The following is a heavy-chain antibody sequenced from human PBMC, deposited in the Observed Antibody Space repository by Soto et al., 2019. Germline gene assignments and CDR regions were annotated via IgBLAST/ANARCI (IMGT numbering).Heavy chain of an antibody. D-gene: IGHD5-18*01. CDR2: IYYSGST. Sequence: SETLSLACTVSGGSISSGGYYWSWIRQHPGKGLEWIGYIYYSGSTYYNPSLKSRVTISVDRSKNQFSLKLSSVTAADTAVYYCARVRQDTAMVLDYWGQGTLVTVSS. V-gene: IGHV4-30-2*01. CDR3: ARVRQDTAMVLDY. CDR1: GGSISSGGYY. J-gene: IGHJ4*02.